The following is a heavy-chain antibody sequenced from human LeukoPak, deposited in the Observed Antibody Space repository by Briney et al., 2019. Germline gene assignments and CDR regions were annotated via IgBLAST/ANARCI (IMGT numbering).Heavy chain of an antibody. V-gene: IGHV4-34*01. CDR3: ARSADRSPEDPDLYYYYGMDV. CDR2: INHSGST. J-gene: IGHJ6*02. CDR1: GGSFSGYY. D-gene: IGHD1-14*01. Sequence: PSETLSLTCAVYGGSFSGYYWSWIRQPPGKGLEWIGEINHSGSTNYNPSLKSRVTISVDTSKNQFSLKLSSVTAADTAVYYCARSADRSPEDPDLYYYYGMDVWGQGTTVTVSS.